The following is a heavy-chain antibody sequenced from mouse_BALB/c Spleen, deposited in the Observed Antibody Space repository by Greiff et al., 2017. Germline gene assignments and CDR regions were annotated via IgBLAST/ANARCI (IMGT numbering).Heavy chain of an antibody. J-gene: IGHJ4*01. V-gene: IGHV1-37*01. CDR1: GYSFTGYF. Sequence: VQLKESGPELVKPGASVKISCKASGYSFTGYFMNWVKQSHGKSLEWIGRINPYNGDTFYNQKFKGKATLTVDKSSSTAHMELLSLTSEDSAVYYCGRNYGYEYYAMDYWGQGTSVTVSS. CDR2: INPYNGDT. CDR3: GRNYGYEYYAMDY. D-gene: IGHD1-2*01.